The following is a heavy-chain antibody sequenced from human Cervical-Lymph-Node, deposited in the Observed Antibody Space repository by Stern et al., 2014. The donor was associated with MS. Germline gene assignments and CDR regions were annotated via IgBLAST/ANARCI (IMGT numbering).Heavy chain of an antibody. CDR2: ISYDGSNK. CDR3: AKDQTGTPWY. CDR1: GFTFSSYG. D-gene: IGHD1-1*01. Sequence: VQLVESGGGVVQPGRSLRLACAASGFTFSSYGMHWVRQAPVKGLEWVAVISYDGSNKYYADSVKGRFTISRDNSKNTLYLQMNSLRAEDTAVYYCAKDQTGTPWYWGQGTLVTVSS. J-gene: IGHJ4*02. V-gene: IGHV3-30*18.